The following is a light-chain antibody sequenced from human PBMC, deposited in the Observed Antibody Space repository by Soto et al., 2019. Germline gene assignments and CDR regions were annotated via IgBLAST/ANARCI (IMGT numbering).Light chain of an antibody. Sequence: QSVLTQPPSASGTPGQRVTISCSGSSSKIGSNYVYWYQQLPGTAPKLLIYRNNQRPSGVPDRFSGSKSGTSASLAISVLRSEDEADYYCAAWDDSSETFGTGTKVTVL. CDR1: SSKIGSNY. V-gene: IGLV1-47*01. CDR3: AAWDDSSET. J-gene: IGLJ1*01. CDR2: RNN.